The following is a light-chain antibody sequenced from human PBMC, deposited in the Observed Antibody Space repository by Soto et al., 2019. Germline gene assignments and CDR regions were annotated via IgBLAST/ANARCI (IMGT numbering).Light chain of an antibody. Sequence: EIVLTQSPGTLSLSPGERATLSCRASQSVNNNFLAWYQQKPGQAPRLLIYGASSRATGIPDKFSGSGSGTDFTLTISSLEPEDFAVYYCQQYGRTPRTFGQGTKVEIK. CDR3: QQYGRTPRT. CDR1: QSVNNNF. V-gene: IGKV3-20*01. CDR2: GAS. J-gene: IGKJ1*01.